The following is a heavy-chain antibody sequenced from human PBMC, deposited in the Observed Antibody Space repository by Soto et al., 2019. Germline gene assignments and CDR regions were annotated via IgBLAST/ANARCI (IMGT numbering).Heavy chain of an antibody. Sequence: HLGGSLRLSCAASRFTFSSYAMSWVRQAPGKGLEWVSGISGSGGYTYYADSVKGRFTISRDNSKNTLYLQMNTLRAEDTAVYYCAKGGSAARSFDYWGQGTLVTVSS. V-gene: IGHV3-23*01. CDR3: AKGGSAARSFDY. D-gene: IGHD6-6*01. J-gene: IGHJ4*02. CDR2: ISGSGGYT. CDR1: RFTFSSYA.